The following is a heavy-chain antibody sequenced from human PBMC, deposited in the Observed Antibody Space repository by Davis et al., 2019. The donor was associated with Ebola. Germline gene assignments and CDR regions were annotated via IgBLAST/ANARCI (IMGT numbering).Heavy chain of an antibody. V-gene: IGHV1-8*02. J-gene: IGHJ4*02. D-gene: IGHD2-21*01. CDR3: ARGGVDYSDLDY. CDR1: AYTFTDHY. Sequence: AASVMVSCNASAYTFTDHYVHWVRQATGQGLEWMGWMNPNSGNTGYAQKFQGRVTMTRENSMSTAYMELSSLRSEDTAVYFCARGGVDYSDLDYWGQGTLVAVSS. CDR2: MNPNSGNT.